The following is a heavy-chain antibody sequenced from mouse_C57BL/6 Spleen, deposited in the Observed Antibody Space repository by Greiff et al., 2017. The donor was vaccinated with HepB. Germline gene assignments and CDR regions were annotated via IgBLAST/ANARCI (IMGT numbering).Heavy chain of an antibody. D-gene: IGHD2-3*01. CDR3: ARDGDSPFAY. Sequence: VKVVESGPELVKPGASVKISCKASGYAFSSSWMNWVKQRPGKGLEWIGRIYPGDGDTNYNGKFKGKATLTADKSSSTAYMQLSSLTSEDSAVYFCARDGDSPFAYWGQGTLVTVSA. J-gene: IGHJ3*01. CDR2: IYPGDGDT. CDR1: GYAFSSSW. V-gene: IGHV1-82*01.